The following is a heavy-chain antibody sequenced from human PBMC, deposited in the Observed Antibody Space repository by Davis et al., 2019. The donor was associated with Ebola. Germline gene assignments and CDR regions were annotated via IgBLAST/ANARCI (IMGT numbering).Heavy chain of an antibody. J-gene: IGHJ6*02. Sequence: PGGSLRLSCKVSGYSFTNYWIGWVRQLPGKGLEWMGIIYPADSDTKYSPSFQGQVTISADKSTSTAYLQWSSLKASDTAMYYCARRGHYDTSGYFFHYYAMDVWGQGTTVTVSS. CDR3: ARRGHYDTSGYFFHYYAMDV. V-gene: IGHV5-51*01. CDR2: IYPADSDT. CDR1: GYSFTNYW. D-gene: IGHD3-22*01.